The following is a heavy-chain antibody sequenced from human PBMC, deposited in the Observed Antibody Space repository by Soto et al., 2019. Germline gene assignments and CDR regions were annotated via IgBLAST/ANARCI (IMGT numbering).Heavy chain of an antibody. Sequence: ASVKVSCKASGYTFTSYGISWVRQAPGQGLEWMGWIGAYNGNTNYAQKLQGRVTMTTDTSTSTAYMELRSLRSDDTAVYYWARDRRVGATSPFDYWGQGTLVTVSS. D-gene: IGHD1-26*01. CDR3: ARDRRVGATSPFDY. V-gene: IGHV1-18*01. J-gene: IGHJ4*02. CDR2: IGAYNGNT. CDR1: GYTFTSYG.